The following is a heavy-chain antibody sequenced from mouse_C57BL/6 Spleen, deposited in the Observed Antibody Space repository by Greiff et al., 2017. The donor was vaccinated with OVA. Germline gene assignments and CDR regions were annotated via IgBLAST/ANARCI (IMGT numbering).Heavy chain of an antibody. J-gene: IGHJ4*01. Sequence: VKLQQPGAELVKPGASVKLSCKASGYTFTSYWMHWVKQRPGQGLEWIGMIHPNSGSTNYNEKFKSKATLTVDKSSSTAYMQLSSLTSEDSAVYYCARGFITTVVAPYAMDYWGQGTSVTVSS. CDR2: IHPNSGST. D-gene: IGHD1-1*01. CDR3: ARGFITTVVAPYAMDY. CDR1: GYTFTSYW. V-gene: IGHV1-64*01.